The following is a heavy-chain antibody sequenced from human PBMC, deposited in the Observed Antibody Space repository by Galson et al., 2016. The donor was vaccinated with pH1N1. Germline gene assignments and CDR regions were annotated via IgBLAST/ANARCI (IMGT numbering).Heavy chain of an antibody. V-gene: IGHV1-46*01. CDR1: GYTFTSDF. CDR3: ARERECSGYYLGSDALDS. J-gene: IGHJ3*02. D-gene: IGHD3-3*01. CDR2: LNPTGGSR. Sequence: SVKVSCKASGYTFTSDFMHWVRQAPGQGLEWMGMLNPTGGSRIYAQKFQGRVTMTRDTSTSTVYMQLSSLSSEDTAVYYWARERECSGYYLGSDALDSWGEGTMVTVSS.